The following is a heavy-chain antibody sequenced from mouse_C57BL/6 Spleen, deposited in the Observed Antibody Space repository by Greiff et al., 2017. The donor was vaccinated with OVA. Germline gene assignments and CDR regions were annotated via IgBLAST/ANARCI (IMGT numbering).Heavy chain of an antibody. Sequence: EVQVVESGGGLVKPGGSLKLSCAASGFTFSSYAMSWVRQTPEKRLEWVATISDGGSYTYYPDNVKGRFTISRDNAKNNLYLQMSHLKSEDTAMYYCARCPYYGNYVFFDYWGQGTTLTVSS. CDR2: ISDGGSYT. V-gene: IGHV5-4*01. CDR3: ARCPYYGNYVFFDY. CDR1: GFTFSSYA. J-gene: IGHJ2*01. D-gene: IGHD2-10*01.